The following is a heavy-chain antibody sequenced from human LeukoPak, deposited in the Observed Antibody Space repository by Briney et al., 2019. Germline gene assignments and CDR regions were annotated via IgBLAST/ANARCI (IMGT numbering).Heavy chain of an antibody. Sequence: GGSLRLSCAASGFTFSTYAMSWVRQAPGEGLEWVSSISGSGDNTYYADSVKGQFTLSRDNSKNTLDLQMNSLRAEDTAIYHCAKVKAPDAIASYFDYWGQGTLVAVSS. J-gene: IGHJ4*02. V-gene: IGHV3-23*01. CDR3: AKVKAPDAIASYFDY. D-gene: IGHD2-2*01. CDR2: ISGSGDNT. CDR1: GFTFSTYA.